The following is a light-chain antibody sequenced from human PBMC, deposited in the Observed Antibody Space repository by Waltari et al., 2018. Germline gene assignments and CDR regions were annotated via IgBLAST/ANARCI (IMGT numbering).Light chain of an antibody. CDR1: STDVGGYNS. J-gene: IGLJ2*01. CDR2: DVS. CDR3: SSQSSNDVVL. Sequence: QSALTQPASVSGSPGQSVTICCAGTSTDVGGYNSVSWYQAHPGQAPRVIIYDVSDRPSGVSDRFSGSKSGNTASLTISGLQAEDEADYYCSSQSSNDVVLFGGGTKLTVL. V-gene: IGLV2-14*01.